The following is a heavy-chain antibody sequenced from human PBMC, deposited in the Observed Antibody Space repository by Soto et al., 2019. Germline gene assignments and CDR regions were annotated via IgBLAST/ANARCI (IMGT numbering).Heavy chain of an antibody. V-gene: IGHV1-18*01. D-gene: IGHD2-15*01. Sequence: AASVKVSCKASGYTFTSYGISWVRQAPGQGLEWMGWISAYNGNTNYAQKLQGRVTMTTDTSTSTAYMELRSLRSDDTAVYYCARAFRYCSGGSCYSDYWGQGTLVTVSS. CDR3: ARAFRYCSGGSCYSDY. J-gene: IGHJ4*02. CDR2: ISAYNGNT. CDR1: GYTFTSYG.